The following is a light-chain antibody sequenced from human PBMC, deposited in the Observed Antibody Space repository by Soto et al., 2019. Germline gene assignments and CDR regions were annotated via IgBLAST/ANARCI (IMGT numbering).Light chain of an antibody. V-gene: IGLV3-21*02. CDR1: NLGTKS. CDR2: DDT. J-gene: IGLJ3*02. Sequence: SYALTQPPSLSVAPGQTARISCGGNNLGTKSVHWYQQQPGQAPVMVVYDDTDRPSGIPERFSGTSAGNTATLTISRVEAGYEADYYCQVWDSSSDHWVFGGGTKLTVL. CDR3: QVWDSSSDHWV.